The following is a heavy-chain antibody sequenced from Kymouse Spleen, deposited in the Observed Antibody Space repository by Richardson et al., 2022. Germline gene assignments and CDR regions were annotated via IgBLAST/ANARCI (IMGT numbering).Heavy chain of an antibody. CDR1: GFTFSSYS. V-gene: IGHV3-21*03. CDR2: ISSSSSYI. CDR3: ARDKRYYDILTGYFDY. J-gene: IGHJ4*02. D-gene: IGHD3-9*01. Sequence: EVQLVESGGGLVKPGGSLRLSCAASGFTFSSYSMNWVRQAPGKGLEWVSSISSSSSYIYYADSVKGRFTISRDNAKNSLYLQMNSLRAEDTAVYYCARDKRYYDILTGYFDYWGQGTLVTVSS.